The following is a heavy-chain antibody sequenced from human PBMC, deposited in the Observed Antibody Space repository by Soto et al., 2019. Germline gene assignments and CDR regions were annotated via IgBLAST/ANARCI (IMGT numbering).Heavy chain of an antibody. CDR1: GFTFSSYG. V-gene: IGHV3-33*01. CDR2: IWYDGSNK. Sequence: PGGSLRLSCAASGFTFSSYGMHWVRQAPGKGLEWVAVIWYDGSNKYYADSVKGRFTISRDNSKNTLYLQMNSLRAEDTAVYYCARDTRRYCSGGSCYYDYWGQGTLVTVSS. D-gene: IGHD2-15*01. J-gene: IGHJ4*02. CDR3: ARDTRRYCSGGSCYYDY.